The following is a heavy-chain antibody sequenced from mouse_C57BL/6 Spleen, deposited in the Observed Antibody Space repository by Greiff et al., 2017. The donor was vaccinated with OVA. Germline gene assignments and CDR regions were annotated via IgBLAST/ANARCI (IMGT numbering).Heavy chain of an antibody. Sequence: EVHLVESEGGLVQPGSSMKLSCTASGFTFSDYYMAWVRQVPEKGLEWVANINYDGSSTYYLDSLKSRFIISRDNAKNILYLQMSSLKSEDTATYYCARDYGRSRFDYWGQGTTLTVSS. V-gene: IGHV5-16*01. D-gene: IGHD1-1*01. CDR1: GFTFSDYY. J-gene: IGHJ2*01. CDR3: ARDYGRSRFDY. CDR2: INYDGSST.